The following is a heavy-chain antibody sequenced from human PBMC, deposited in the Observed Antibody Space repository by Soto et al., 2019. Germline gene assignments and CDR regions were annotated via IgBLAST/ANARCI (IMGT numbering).Heavy chain of an antibody. CDR1: GGSFSGYY. CDR2: INHSGST. CDR3: ARNAGYSGYDYGPAFDI. V-gene: IGHV4-34*01. Sequence: SETLSLTCAVYGGSFSGYYWSWIRQPPGKGLEWIGEINHSGSTNYNPSLKSRVTISVDTSKNQFSLKLSSVTAADTAVYYCARNAGYSGYDYGPAFDIWGQGTMVTVSS. J-gene: IGHJ3*02. D-gene: IGHD5-12*01.